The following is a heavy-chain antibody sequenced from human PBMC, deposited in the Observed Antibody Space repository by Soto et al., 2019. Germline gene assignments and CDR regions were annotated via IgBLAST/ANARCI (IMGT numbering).Heavy chain of an antibody. CDR2: ISSSGSSI. D-gene: IGHD2-2*02. CDR3: ARIVVPAAIRSIENWFDP. J-gene: IGHJ5*02. Sequence: EVQLVESGGGLVQPGGSLRLSCAASGFTFSSHEMNWVRQAPGKGLEWVSYISSSGSSIYYADSVKGRFTISRDNAKNSLYLQMNSLRAEDTAVYHCARIVVPAAIRSIENWFDPWGQGTLVTVSS. V-gene: IGHV3-48*03. CDR1: GFTFSSHE.